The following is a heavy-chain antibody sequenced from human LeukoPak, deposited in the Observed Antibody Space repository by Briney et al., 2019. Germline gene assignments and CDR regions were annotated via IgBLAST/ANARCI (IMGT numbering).Heavy chain of an antibody. J-gene: IGHJ4*02. V-gene: IGHV3-48*03. D-gene: IGHD3-22*01. CDR1: GFTFSSYE. CDR3: AREMGGYYYDSSGYFFDY. CDR2: ISSSGSTI. Sequence: PGGSLRLSCAAYGFTFSSYEMNWVRQAPGKGLEWVSYISSSGSTIYYADSVKGRFTISRDNAKNPLYLQMNSLRAEDTAVYYCAREMGGYYYDSSGYFFDYWGQGTLVTVSS.